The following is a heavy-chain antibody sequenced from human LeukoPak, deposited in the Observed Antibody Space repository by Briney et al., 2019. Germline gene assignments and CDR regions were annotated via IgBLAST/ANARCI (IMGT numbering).Heavy chain of an antibody. CDR1: GDSLSSRTYY. D-gene: IGHD3-10*01. CDR3: ARDVSLVRGVINPNWFDP. Sequence: PSETLSLTCSVSGDSLSSRTYYWGWIRQSPGKGLEWIGSFYNGGSTFYNPSLKSRVTISLDTSKNQFSLKLNSVTAADTAVYYCARDVSLVRGVINPNWFDPWGQGTLVTVSS. CDR2: FYNGGST. V-gene: IGHV4-39*07. J-gene: IGHJ5*02.